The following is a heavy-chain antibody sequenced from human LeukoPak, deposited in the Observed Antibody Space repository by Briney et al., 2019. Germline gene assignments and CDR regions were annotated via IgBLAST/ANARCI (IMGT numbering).Heavy chain of an antibody. Sequence: GGSLRLSCAASGFSFSTYWMSWVRQAPGKGLEWVSGISWNSGSIGYADSVKGRFTISRDNAKNSLYLQMNSLRAEDTAVYYCARGWTTVTKDVWGKGTTVTVSS. CDR1: GFSFSTYW. V-gene: IGHV3-20*04. CDR3: ARGWTTVTKDV. J-gene: IGHJ6*04. CDR2: ISWNSGSI. D-gene: IGHD4-17*01.